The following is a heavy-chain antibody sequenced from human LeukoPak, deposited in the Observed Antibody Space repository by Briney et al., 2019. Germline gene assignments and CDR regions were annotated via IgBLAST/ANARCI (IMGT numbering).Heavy chain of an antibody. Sequence: GGSLRLSCAASGFTFSTYAMHWVRQAPGKGLEWVAIISFDGSNKYYADSVKGRFTISRDNSKNTLYLQMNSLRAEDTAVYYCAKALVGLGIAVAAHFDYWGQGTLVTVSS. CDR3: AKALVGLGIAVAAHFDY. CDR1: GFTFSTYA. CDR2: ISFDGSNK. J-gene: IGHJ4*02. D-gene: IGHD6-19*01. V-gene: IGHV3-30*04.